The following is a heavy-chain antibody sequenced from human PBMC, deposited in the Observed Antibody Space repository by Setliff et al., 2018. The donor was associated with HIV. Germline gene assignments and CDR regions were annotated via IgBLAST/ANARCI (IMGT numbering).Heavy chain of an antibody. J-gene: IGHJ4*01. Sequence: SETLSLTCSVSGGSISSGAYYWEWIRQPPGKGLERIGGVDYSGSTYYNASLKSRVTMSVDTSKNQFSLKLTSVTAADTAVYYCARQTGLRGYYDSFWVLWRENYFDSWGRGTLVTVPS. V-gene: IGHV4-39*01. CDR3: ARQTGLRGYYDSFWVLWRENYFDS. D-gene: IGHD3-22*01. CDR2: VDYSGST. CDR1: GGSISSGAYY.